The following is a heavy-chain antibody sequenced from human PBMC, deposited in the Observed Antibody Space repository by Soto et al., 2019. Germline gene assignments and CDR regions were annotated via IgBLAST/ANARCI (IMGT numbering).Heavy chain of an antibody. Sequence: SETLSLTCTVSGGSVSSGSYYWSWIRQPPGKGLEWIGYIYYSGSTNYNPSLKSRVTISVDTSKNQFSLKLSSVTAADTAVYYCATDFGIVGAGTDYYGMDVWGQGTTVTVSS. CDR2: IYYSGST. CDR1: GGSVSSGSYY. D-gene: IGHD1-26*01. J-gene: IGHJ6*02. CDR3: ATDFGIVGAGTDYYGMDV. V-gene: IGHV4-61*01.